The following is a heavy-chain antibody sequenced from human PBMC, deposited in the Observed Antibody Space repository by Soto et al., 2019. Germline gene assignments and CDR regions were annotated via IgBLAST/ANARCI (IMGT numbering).Heavy chain of an antibody. CDR3: ARGPTIFVGYGMGV. CDR1: GGSISSYY. CDR2: IYYSGST. D-gene: IGHD3-3*01. V-gene: IGHV4-59*01. J-gene: IGHJ6*02. Sequence: PSETLSLTCTASGGSISSYYWSWIRPPPGKGLEWIGYIYYSGSTNYNPSLKSRVTISVDTSKNQFSLKLSSVTAADTAVYYCARGPTIFVGYGMGVWGQGTRVTVSS.